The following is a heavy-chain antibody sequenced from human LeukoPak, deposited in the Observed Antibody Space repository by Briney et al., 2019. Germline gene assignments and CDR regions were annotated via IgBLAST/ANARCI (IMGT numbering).Heavy chain of an antibody. J-gene: IGHJ4*02. Sequence: PSETLSLTCAVYGXSFSGDYWSWIRQPPGKGLEWIGEINHSGSTNYNPSLKSRVTISVDTSKNQFPLKLSSVTAADTAVYYCARSYAHDYWGQGTLVTVSS. D-gene: IGHD2-2*01. V-gene: IGHV4-34*01. CDR3: ARSYAHDY. CDR1: GXSFSGDY. CDR2: INHSGST.